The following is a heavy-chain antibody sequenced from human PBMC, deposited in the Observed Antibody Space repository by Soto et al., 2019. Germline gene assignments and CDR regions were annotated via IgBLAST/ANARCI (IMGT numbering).Heavy chain of an antibody. CDR3: ARTGRYCSGGSCYVGY. Sequence: GGSLRLSCAASGFTFSSYWMSWVRQAPGKGLEWVANIKQDGSEKYYVDSVKGRFTISRDNAKNSLYLQMNSLRAEDTAVYYCARTGRYCSGGSCYVGYWGQGTLVTVSS. J-gene: IGHJ4*02. CDR1: GFTFSSYW. CDR2: IKQDGSEK. D-gene: IGHD2-15*01. V-gene: IGHV3-7*01.